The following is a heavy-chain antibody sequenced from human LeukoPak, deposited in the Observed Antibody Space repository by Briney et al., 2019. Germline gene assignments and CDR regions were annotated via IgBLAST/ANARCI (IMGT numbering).Heavy chain of an antibody. CDR3: ARGGSAKDY. V-gene: IGHV3-30*02. CDR2: IRYDGSNK. J-gene: IGHJ4*02. D-gene: IGHD1-26*01. Sequence: LEWVAFIRYDGSNKYYADSVKGRFTISRDNSKNTLYLQMNSLRAEDTAVYYCARGGSAKDYWGQGTLVTVSS.